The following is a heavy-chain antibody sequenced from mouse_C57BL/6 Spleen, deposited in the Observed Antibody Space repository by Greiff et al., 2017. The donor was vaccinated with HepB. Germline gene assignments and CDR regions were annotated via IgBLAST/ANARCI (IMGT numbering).Heavy chain of an antibody. CDR1: GYSFTGYF. Sequence: EVKLQESGPELVKPGDSVKISCKASGYSFTGYFMNWVMQSHGKSLEWIGRINPYNGDTFYNQKFKGKATLTVDKSSSTAHMELRSLTSEDSAVYYCARGDASYYFDYWGQGTTLTVSS. V-gene: IGHV1-20*01. J-gene: IGHJ2*01. CDR3: ARGDASYYFDY. CDR2: INPYNGDT. D-gene: IGHD6-1*01.